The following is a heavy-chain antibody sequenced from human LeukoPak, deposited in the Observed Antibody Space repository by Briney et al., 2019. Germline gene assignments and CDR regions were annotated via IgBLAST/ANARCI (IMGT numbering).Heavy chain of an antibody. CDR1: GFSFSNYW. V-gene: IGHV3-7*01. Sequence: GGSLRLSCAASGFSFSNYWMSWVRPAPGTGLEWVANINQDGSQEYYVDSVKGRFTISRDNAKNSLYLQMNSLRAEDTAVYYCASHNHFDYWGQGTLVTVSS. CDR3: ASHNHFDY. J-gene: IGHJ4*02. CDR2: INQDGSQE.